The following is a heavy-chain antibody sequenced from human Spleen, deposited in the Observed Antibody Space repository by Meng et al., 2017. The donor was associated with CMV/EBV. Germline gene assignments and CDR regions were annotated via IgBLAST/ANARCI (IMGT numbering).Heavy chain of an antibody. V-gene: IGHV4-34*01. J-gene: IGHJ4*02. CDR3: ARGVYYDSSGYSLF. Sequence: VYGGSFRGYYWSCFRQPPEKGLEWMREINHSGSTNYNPSLKSRVTVSVATSKNQFSLKLSSVTAADTAVYYCARGVYYDSSGYSLFGGQGTLVTVSS. CDR1: GGSFRGYY. D-gene: IGHD3-22*01. CDR2: INHSGST.